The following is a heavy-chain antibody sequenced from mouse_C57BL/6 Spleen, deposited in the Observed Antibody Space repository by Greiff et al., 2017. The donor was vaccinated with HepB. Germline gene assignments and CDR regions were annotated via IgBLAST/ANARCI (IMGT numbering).Heavy chain of an antibody. CDR3: ARHSITTVEGYAMDY. CDR1: GFTFSSYG. V-gene: IGHV5-6*01. Sequence: EVKVVESGGDLVKPGGSLKLSCAASGFTFSSYGMSWVRQTPDKRLEWVATISSGGSYTYYPDSVKGRFTISRDNAKNTLYLQMSSLKSEDTAMYYCARHSITTVEGYAMDYWGQGTSVTVSS. CDR2: ISSGGSYT. D-gene: IGHD1-1*01. J-gene: IGHJ4*01.